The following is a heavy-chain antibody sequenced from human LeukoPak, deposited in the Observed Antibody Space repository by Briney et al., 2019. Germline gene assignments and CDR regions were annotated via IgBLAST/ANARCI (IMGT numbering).Heavy chain of an antibody. D-gene: IGHD6-13*01. CDR3: ARTSATAKGFDY. CDR2: INPNSGGT. CDR1: GYTFTGYY. J-gene: IGHJ4*02. Sequence: ASVKVSCKASGYTFTGYYMHWVRQAPGQGLEWMGWINPNSGGTNYAQKFQGRVTMTRDTSISTAYMELSRLRSDDTAVYYCARTSATAKGFDYWGQGTLVTVSS. V-gene: IGHV1-2*02.